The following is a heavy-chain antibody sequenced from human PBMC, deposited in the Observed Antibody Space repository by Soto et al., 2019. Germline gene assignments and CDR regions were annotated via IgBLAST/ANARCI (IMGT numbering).Heavy chain of an antibody. V-gene: IGHV3-30-3*01. Sequence: RLSCEAAGFTFSSYAMHWVRQAPGKGLEWVGVISYDGSNKYYADSVKGRFTISRDNSKNTLYLEMNSLRAEDTAVYYCASNLGYCSSTSCPLPDYWGQGTLVTVSS. J-gene: IGHJ4*02. CDR3: ASNLGYCSSTSCPLPDY. CDR1: GFTFSSYA. CDR2: ISYDGSNK. D-gene: IGHD2-2*01.